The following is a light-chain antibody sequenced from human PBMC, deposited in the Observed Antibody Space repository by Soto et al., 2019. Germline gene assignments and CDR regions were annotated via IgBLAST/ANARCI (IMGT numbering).Light chain of an antibody. V-gene: IGLV2-14*01. J-gene: IGLJ1*01. Sequence: QSALTQPASVSGSPGQSITISCTGTSSDVGGYDFVSWYQHHPGKAPKLIISEVSNRPSGVSNRFSGSKSGNTASLTISGLQAEDEADYYCNSYRYSSTVCGTGTKVTVL. CDR2: EVS. CDR1: SSDVGGYDF. CDR3: NSYRYSSTV.